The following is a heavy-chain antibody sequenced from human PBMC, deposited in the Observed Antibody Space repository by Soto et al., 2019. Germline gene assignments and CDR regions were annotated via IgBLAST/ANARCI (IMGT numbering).Heavy chain of an antibody. CDR3: ASYSYGMDV. D-gene: IGHD4-4*01. Sequence: SETLSLTCTVSGGSISSYYWSWIRQPPGKGLEWIGYIYYSGSTNNNPSLKSRVTISVDTSKNQFSLKLSSVTAADTAVYYCASYSYGMDVWGQGTTVTVSS. J-gene: IGHJ6*02. CDR2: IYYSGST. V-gene: IGHV4-59*01. CDR1: GGSISSYY.